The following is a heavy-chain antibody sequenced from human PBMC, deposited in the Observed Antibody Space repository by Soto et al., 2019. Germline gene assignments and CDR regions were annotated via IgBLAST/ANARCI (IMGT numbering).Heavy chain of an antibody. CDR2: IIPILGIA. CDR3: ARGSGNGDY. D-gene: IGHD3-10*01. CDR1: GGTFSSYT. Sequence: QVQLVQSGAEVKKPGSSVKVSCKASGGTFSSYTISWVRQAPGQGLEWMGRIIPILGIANYAQKFQGRVTXXADKSTSTAYRELSSLRSEDTAVYYCARGSGNGDYWGQGTLVTVSS. J-gene: IGHJ4*02. V-gene: IGHV1-69*02.